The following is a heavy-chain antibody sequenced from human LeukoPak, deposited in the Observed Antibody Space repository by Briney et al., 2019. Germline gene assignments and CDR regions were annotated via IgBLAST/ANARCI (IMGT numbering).Heavy chain of an antibody. D-gene: IGHD1-26*01. CDR2: FDPEDGET. J-gene: IGHJ4*02. CDR3: ARGRERIVGATHAFDY. V-gene: IGHV1-24*01. Sequence: ASVKVSCKVSGYTLTELSMHWVRQAPGKGLEWMGGFDPEDGETIYAQKFQGRVTMTEDTSTDTAYMELSSLRSEDTAVYYCARGRERIVGATHAFDYWGQGTLVTVSS. CDR1: GYTLTELS.